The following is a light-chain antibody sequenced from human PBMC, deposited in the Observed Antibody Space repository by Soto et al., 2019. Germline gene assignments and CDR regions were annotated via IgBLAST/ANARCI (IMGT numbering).Light chain of an antibody. CDR2: GAS. V-gene: IGKV3-15*01. Sequence: EIVMTQSPATLSVSPGERATLSCRASQSVSSNLAWYQQKPGQAPRLLIYGASTRATGIPARFSGSGSGTEFTLTXSSXXSXDFAXYFXXXYXXWPPDRTFGQGTKVEIK. J-gene: IGKJ1*01. CDR1: QSVSSN. CDR3: XXYXXWPPDRT.